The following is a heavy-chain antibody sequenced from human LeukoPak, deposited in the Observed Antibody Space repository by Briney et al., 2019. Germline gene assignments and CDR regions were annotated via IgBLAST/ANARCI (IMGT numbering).Heavy chain of an antibody. CDR3: ARDGVHGDQGYYYYYYMDV. J-gene: IGHJ6*03. V-gene: IGHV3-48*01. Sequence: PGGSLRLSCAASGFTFSSYWMSWVRQAPGKGLEWVSYISSSSSTIYYADSVKGRFTISRDDAKNSLYLQMNSLRAEDTAVYYCARDGVHGDQGYYYYYYMDVWGKGTTVTVSS. CDR1: GFTFSSYW. D-gene: IGHD3-3*01. CDR2: ISSSSSTI.